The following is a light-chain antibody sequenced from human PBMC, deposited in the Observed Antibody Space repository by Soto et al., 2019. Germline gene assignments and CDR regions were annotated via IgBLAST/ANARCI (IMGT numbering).Light chain of an antibody. CDR2: GAS. CDR3: QRSYGATPWT. V-gene: IGKV1-39*01. CDR1: QTISIF. Sequence: IQVTQSTSSLSASVGDRVTITCRASQTISIFLNWYQQKPGKAPKLLIYGASTLQGGVPSRFSGSGSGTDFTLTISRLQPEDFAIYYCQRSYGATPWTFGQGTKVDIK. J-gene: IGKJ1*01.